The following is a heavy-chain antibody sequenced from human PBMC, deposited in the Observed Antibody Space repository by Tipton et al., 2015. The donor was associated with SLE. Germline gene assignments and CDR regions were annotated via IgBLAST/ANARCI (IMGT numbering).Heavy chain of an antibody. Sequence: TLSLTCTVSGGSISSGGYYWSWIRQHPGKGLEWIGYIYYSGSPNYNPSLNGRVTISVDTSKNQFSLKLTPVTAADTAVYYCARGRVVHQWFGYYYMDVWGNGTTVTVSS. J-gene: IGHJ6*03. CDR1: GGSISSGGYY. CDR2: IYYSGSP. V-gene: IGHV4-61*08. CDR3: ARGRVVHQWFGYYYMDV. D-gene: IGHD3-10*01.